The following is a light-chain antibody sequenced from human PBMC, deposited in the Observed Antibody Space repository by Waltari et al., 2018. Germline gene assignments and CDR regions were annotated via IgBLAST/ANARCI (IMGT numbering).Light chain of an antibody. CDR3: AAWDDSLNGRWV. Sequence: QSVLTQPPSESGTPGQRVTISCSGSSSNIGNNVVNWYQQVPGTTPKLLIYRNDPRPSGVPDRISGSKSGTSASLAISGLQSEDEAHYYCAAWDDSLNGRWVFGGGTKLTVL. V-gene: IGLV1-44*01. CDR2: RND. J-gene: IGLJ2*01. CDR1: SSNIGNNV.